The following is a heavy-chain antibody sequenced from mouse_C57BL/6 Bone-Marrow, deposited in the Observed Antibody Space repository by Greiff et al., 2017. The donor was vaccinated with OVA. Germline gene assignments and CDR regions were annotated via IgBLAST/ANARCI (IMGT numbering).Heavy chain of an antibody. J-gene: IGHJ3*01. V-gene: IGHV6-3*01. CDR2: IRLKSDNYAT. Sequence: EVNVVESGGGLVQPGGSMKLSCVASGFTFSNYWMNWVRQSPEKGLEWVAQIRLKSDNYATHYAESVKGRFTISRDDSKSSVYLQRNHLRAEDTGMYYGTEDYGSRFAYWGQGTLVTVSA. D-gene: IGHD1-1*01. CDR1: GFTFSNYW. CDR3: TEDYGSRFAY.